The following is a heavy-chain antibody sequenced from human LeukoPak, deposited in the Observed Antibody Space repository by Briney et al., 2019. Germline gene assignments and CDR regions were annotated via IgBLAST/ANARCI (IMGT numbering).Heavy chain of an antibody. CDR2: IYYSGST. CDR1: GGSISSYY. Sequence: SETLSLTCTVSGGSISSYYWSWIRQPPGKGLEWIGYIYYSGSTNYNPSLKSRVTISVDTSKNQFSLKLSSVTAADTAVYYCARAGGSWYGPYYYYYYGMDVWGQGTTVTVSS. J-gene: IGHJ6*02. D-gene: IGHD6-13*01. V-gene: IGHV4-59*08. CDR3: ARAGGSWYGPYYYYYYGMDV.